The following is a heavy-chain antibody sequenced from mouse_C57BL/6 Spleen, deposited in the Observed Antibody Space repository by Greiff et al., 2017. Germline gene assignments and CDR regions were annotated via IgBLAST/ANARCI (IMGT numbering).Heavy chain of an antibody. CDR2: IYPGDGDT. J-gene: IGHJ2*01. Sequence: QVQLKESGPELVKPGASVKISCKASGYAFSSSWMNWVKQRPGKGLEWIGRIYPGDGDTNYNGKFKGKATLTADKSSSTAYMQLSSLTSEDSAVYFCARGDAFDYWGQGTTLTVSS. CDR1: GYAFSSSW. V-gene: IGHV1-82*01. CDR3: ARGDAFDY.